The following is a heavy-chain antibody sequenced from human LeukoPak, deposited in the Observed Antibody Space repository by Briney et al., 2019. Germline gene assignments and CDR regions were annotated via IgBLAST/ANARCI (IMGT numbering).Heavy chain of an antibody. J-gene: IGHJ5*02. CDR3: AAVGFRVVRGVIPNWFDP. CDR1: GFTFTSSA. Sequence: SVKVSCKASGFTFTSSAVQWVRQARGQRLEWIGWIVVGSGNTNYAQKFQERVTITRDMSTSTAYMELSSLRSEDTAVYYSAAVGFRVVRGVIPNWFDPWGQGTLVTVSS. CDR2: IVVGSGNT. D-gene: IGHD3-10*01. V-gene: IGHV1-58*01.